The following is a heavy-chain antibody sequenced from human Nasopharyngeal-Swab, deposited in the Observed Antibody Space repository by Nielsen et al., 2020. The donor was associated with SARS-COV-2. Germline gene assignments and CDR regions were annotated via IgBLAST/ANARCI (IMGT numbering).Heavy chain of an antibody. D-gene: IGHD1-26*01. V-gene: IGHV1-46*01. CDR3: ARDLGGSYQYYYGMDV. Sequence: ASVKVSCKASGYTFTSYYMHWVRQAPEQGLEWMGIINPSGGSTSYAQKFQGRVTMTRDTSTSTVYMELSSLRSEDTAVYYCARDLGGSYQYYYGMDVWGQGTTVTVSS. J-gene: IGHJ6*02. CDR1: GYTFTSYY. CDR2: INPSGGST.